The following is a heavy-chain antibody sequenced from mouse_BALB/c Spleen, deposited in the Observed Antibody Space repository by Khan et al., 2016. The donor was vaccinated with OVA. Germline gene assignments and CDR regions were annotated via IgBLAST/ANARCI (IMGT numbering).Heavy chain of an antibody. D-gene: IGHD1-2*01. CDR1: GYSITSGYG. Sequence: ESGPGLVKPSQSLSLTCTVTGYSITSGYGWNWIRQFPGNKLEWMGYISSSGSPNYNPSLKSRISITRDTSKNQFFLQLNSVTTEDTATYDCARTARIKYWGQGTTLTVSS. J-gene: IGHJ2*01. CDR2: ISSSGSP. V-gene: IGHV3-2*02. CDR3: ARTARIKY.